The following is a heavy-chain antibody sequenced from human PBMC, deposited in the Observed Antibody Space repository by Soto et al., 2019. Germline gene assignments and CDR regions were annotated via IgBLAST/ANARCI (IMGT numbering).Heavy chain of an antibody. Sequence: SETLSLTCTASGGSISSGGYYWSWIRQHPGKGLEWIGYIYYSGSTYYNPSLKSRVTISVDTSKNQFSLKLSSVTAADTAVYYCARGCGDTAMATPSSFDYWGKGTLVTVDS. D-gene: IGHD5-18*01. V-gene: IGHV4-31*03. CDR1: GGSISSGGYY. CDR3: ARGCGDTAMATPSSFDY. CDR2: IYYSGST. J-gene: IGHJ4*02.